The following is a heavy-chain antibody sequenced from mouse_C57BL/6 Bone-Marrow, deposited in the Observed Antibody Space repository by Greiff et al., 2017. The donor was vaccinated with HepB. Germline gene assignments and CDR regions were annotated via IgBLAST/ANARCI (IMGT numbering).Heavy chain of an antibody. CDR3: AREIYYGYDAWFAY. CDR1: GFTFSSYA. Sequence: EVKLVESGGGLVKPGGSLKLSCAASGFTFSSYAMSWVRQTPEKRLEWVATISDGGSYTYYPDNVKGRFTISRDNAKNNLYLQMSHLKSEDTAMYYCAREIYYGYDAWFAYWGQGTLVTVSA. J-gene: IGHJ3*01. D-gene: IGHD2-2*01. CDR2: ISDGGSYT. V-gene: IGHV5-4*01.